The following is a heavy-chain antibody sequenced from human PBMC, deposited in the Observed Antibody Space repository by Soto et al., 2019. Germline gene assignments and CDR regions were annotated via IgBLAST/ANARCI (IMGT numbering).Heavy chain of an antibody. J-gene: IGHJ6*02. Sequence: KASETLSLTCTVSNGSVSSGTYSWSWVRQPPGKGLEWIGYIYYSGTTYYTPSLKSRLTMSMDRANDHFSLNLTSVTAADTAVYFCERGHYYYGMDVWGQGITVTVYS. CDR1: NGSVSSGTYS. CDR3: ERGHYYYGMDV. V-gene: IGHV4-30-2*01. CDR2: IYYSGTT.